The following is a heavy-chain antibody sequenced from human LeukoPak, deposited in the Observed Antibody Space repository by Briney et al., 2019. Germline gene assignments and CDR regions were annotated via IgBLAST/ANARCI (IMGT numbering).Heavy chain of an antibody. V-gene: IGHV1-69*13. J-gene: IGHJ4*02. CDR1: GGTFSSYA. D-gene: IGHD5-18*01. CDR2: IIPIFGTA. CDR3: ARVSPVDTAMAYYFDY. Sequence: SVKVSCKASGGTFSSYAISWVRQAPGQGLEWMGGIIPIFGTANYAQKFQGRVTITADESTSTAYMELSSLRSEDTAVYYCARVSPVDTAMAYYFDYWGQGTLVTVSS.